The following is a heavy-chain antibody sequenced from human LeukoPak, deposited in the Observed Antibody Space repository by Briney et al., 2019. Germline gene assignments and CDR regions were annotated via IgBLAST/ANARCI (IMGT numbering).Heavy chain of an antibody. D-gene: IGHD3-22*01. J-gene: IGHJ4*02. CDR3: TAELGSVIVVVIQLSDY. Sequence: PGGSLRLSCAASGLIFSNAWMSWVRQAPGKGLEWVGRIKSKTDGGTTDYAAPVKGRFTISRDDSKNTLYLQMNSPKTEDTAVYYCTAELGSVIVVVIQLSDYWGQGTLVTVSS. V-gene: IGHV3-15*01. CDR2: IKSKTDGGTT. CDR1: GLIFSNAW.